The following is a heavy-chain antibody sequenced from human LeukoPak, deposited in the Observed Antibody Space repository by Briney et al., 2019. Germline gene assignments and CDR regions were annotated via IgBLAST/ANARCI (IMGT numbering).Heavy chain of an antibody. CDR2: IRSKAYGGTT. Sequence: PGGSLRLSCTASGFTFGDYAMSWVRQAPGKGLEWVGFIRSKAYGGTTEYAASVKGRFTISRDDSKSIAYLQMNSLKTEDTAVYYCTRDSYSGSYLRLIAQRLAHQAPWSEIWFDPWGQGTLVTVSS. V-gene: IGHV3-49*04. D-gene: IGHD1-26*01. J-gene: IGHJ5*02. CDR3: TRDSYSGSYLRLIAQRLAHQAPWSEIWFDP. CDR1: GFTFGDYA.